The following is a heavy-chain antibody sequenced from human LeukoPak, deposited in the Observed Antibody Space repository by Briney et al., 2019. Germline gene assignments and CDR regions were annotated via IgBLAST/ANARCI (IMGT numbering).Heavy chain of an antibody. D-gene: IGHD3-10*01. J-gene: IGHJ4*02. Sequence: ASVTVSCKVSGYTLTELSMHWVRQAPGKGLEWMGGFDPEDGETIYAQKFQGRVTMTEDTSTDTAYMELSSLRSEDTAVYYCATDRSILVRGVISDYWGQGTLVTVSS. CDR1: GYTLTELS. V-gene: IGHV1-24*01. CDR3: ATDRSILVRGVISDY. CDR2: FDPEDGET.